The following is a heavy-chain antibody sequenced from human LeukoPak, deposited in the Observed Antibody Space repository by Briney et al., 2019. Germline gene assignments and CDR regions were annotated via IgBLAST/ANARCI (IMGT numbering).Heavy chain of an antibody. Sequence: SETLSLTCTVSGGSITNDYWSWIRQPPGKGLEWIGYVYFGGSTNCNPSLKSRVTISVDTSKNQFSLKLSSVTAADTAVYYCARERSSYGDAIDYWGQGTLVTVSS. D-gene: IGHD4-17*01. CDR1: GGSITNDY. CDR2: VYFGGST. J-gene: IGHJ4*02. V-gene: IGHV4-59*12. CDR3: ARERSSYGDAIDY.